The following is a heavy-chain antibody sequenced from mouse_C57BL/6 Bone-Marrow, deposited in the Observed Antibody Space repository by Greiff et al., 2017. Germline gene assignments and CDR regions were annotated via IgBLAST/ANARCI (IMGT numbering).Heavy chain of an antibody. CDR3: ARENGDFAY. J-gene: IGHJ3*01. D-gene: IGHD4-1*01. CDR1: GFTFSSYA. V-gene: IGHV5-4*01. CDR2: ISDGGSYT. Sequence: EVHLVESGGGLVKPGGSLKLSCAASGFTFSSYAMSWVRQTPEKRLEWVATISDGGSYTYYPDNVKGRFTISRDNAKNNLYLQMSHLKSEDTAMYYCARENGDFAYWGQGTLVTGSA.